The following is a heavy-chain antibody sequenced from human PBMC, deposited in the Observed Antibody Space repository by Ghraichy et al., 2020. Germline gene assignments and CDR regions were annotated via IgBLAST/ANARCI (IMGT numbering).Heavy chain of an antibody. D-gene: IGHD1/OR15-1a*01. CDR1: GGSLKSNDHY. CDR2: FYFSGGT. CDR3: ARLLPGTRNWVDP. J-gene: IGHJ5*02. V-gene: IGHV4-39*01. Sequence: SETLSLTRSVSGGSLKSNDHYWGWIRQPPGRGLEWLGSFYFSGGTYYNAALESRVIVSVDTSGNHFSLRLTSVPAADTAVYYCARLLPGTRNWVDPWGQGILVTVSS.